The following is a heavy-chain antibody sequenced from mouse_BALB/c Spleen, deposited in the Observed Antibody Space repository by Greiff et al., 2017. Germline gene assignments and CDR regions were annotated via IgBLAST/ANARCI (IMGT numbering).Heavy chain of an antibody. CDR1: GYTFTDYA. Sequence: VKLQESGPELVRPGVSVKISCKGSGYTFTDYAMHWVKQSHAKSLEWIGVISTYYGNTNYNQKFKGKATMTVDKSSSTAYMELARLTSEDSAIYYCARDHDDAMDYWGQGTSVTVSS. CDR3: ARDHDDAMDY. CDR2: ISTYYGNT. D-gene: IGHD2-12*01. V-gene: IGHV1-67*01. J-gene: IGHJ4*01.